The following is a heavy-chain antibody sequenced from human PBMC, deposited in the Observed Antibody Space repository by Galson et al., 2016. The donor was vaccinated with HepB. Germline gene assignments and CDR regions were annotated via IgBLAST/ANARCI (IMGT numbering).Heavy chain of an antibody. Sequence: SLRLSCAASGFTFSSYGMHWVCQAPGKGLEWVAVIWYDGSNKYYADSVKGRFSISRDNSKNTLYLQMNSLRAEDTAVYYCARDSEAGSPDYWGQGTLVTVSS. D-gene: IGHD6-13*01. CDR2: IWYDGSNK. V-gene: IGHV3-33*01. CDR1: GFTFSSYG. J-gene: IGHJ4*02. CDR3: ARDSEAGSPDY.